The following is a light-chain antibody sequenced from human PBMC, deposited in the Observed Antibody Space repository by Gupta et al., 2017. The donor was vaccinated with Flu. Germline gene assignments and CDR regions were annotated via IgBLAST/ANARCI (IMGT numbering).Light chain of an antibody. V-gene: IGKV1-17*02. J-gene: IGKJ1*01. CDR1: QGVRDE. CDR3: LQHNSNPRT. Sequence: DVQMTQSPSSLSASVGDRVTITCRASQGVRDELGWYQQKPGKAPKRLIYLVSSLHSGVPSRFSGSGSGTLFTLTISNLQPEDFATYYCLQHNSNPRTFGQGTKVEVK. CDR2: LVS.